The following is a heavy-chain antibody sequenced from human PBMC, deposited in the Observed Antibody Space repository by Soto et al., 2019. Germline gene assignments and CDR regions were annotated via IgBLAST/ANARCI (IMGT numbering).Heavy chain of an antibody. J-gene: IGHJ5*02. CDR1: GYSITSGYY. Sequence: SETLSLTCAVSGYSITSGYYWGLIRQPPGKGLEWIGSIHHSGSTYYNPSLKSRVTISVDTSKNQFSLKLSSVTAADTAVYYCARAVREDIVVVPAALNWFDPWGQGTLVTVSS. D-gene: IGHD2-2*01. CDR2: IHHSGST. V-gene: IGHV4-38-2*01. CDR3: ARAVREDIVVVPAALNWFDP.